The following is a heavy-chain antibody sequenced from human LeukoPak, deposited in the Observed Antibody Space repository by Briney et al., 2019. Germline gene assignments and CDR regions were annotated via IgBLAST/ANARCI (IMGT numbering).Heavy chain of an antibody. CDR3: ARDYKYAFDN. Sequence: GGSLRLSCAASGFTFSDYSMNWVRQAPGKGLEWISYIGIDSGNTNYEDSVKGRFTISGEKAKNSLYLQMNSLRVEDTAVYYCARDYKYAFDNWGQGTLVTVSS. D-gene: IGHD5-24*01. J-gene: IGHJ4*02. CDR1: GFTFSDYS. V-gene: IGHV3-48*01. CDR2: IGIDSGNT.